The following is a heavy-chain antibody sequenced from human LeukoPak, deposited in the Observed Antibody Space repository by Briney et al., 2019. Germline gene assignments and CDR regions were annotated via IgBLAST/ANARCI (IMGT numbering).Heavy chain of an antibody. CDR2: IYSGGSS. CDR1: GFTVSSNY. CDR3: ARGGRSSGGYLYNFDY. Sequence: GGSLRLSCAASGFTVSSNYMSRVRQAPGKGLEWVSVIYSGGSSYYADSVKGRFTLSRDNSKNTLYLQMNSLRAEDTAVYYCARGGRSSGGYLYNFDYWGQGTLVTVSS. J-gene: IGHJ4*02. V-gene: IGHV3-53*01. D-gene: IGHD1-26*01.